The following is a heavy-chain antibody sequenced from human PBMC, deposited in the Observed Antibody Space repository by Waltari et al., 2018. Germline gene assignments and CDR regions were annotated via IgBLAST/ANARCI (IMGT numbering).Heavy chain of an antibody. D-gene: IGHD3-3*01. Sequence: EVQLVESGGGLVQPGGSLRLSCAASGFTFSSYWMSWVRQAPGKGLEWVANIKQDGSEKYYVDSVKGRFTISRDNAKNSLYLQMNSLRAEDTAVYYCARDLTIFGVVTLDAFDIWGQGTMVTVSS. CDR2: IKQDGSEK. CDR3: ARDLTIFGVVTLDAFDI. CDR1: GFTFSSYW. V-gene: IGHV3-7*01. J-gene: IGHJ3*02.